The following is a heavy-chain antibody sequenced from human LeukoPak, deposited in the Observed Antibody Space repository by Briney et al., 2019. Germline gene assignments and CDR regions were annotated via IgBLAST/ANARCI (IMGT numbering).Heavy chain of an antibody. D-gene: IGHD3-9*01. V-gene: IGHV3-23*01. CDR2: ISGSGGST. CDR1: GFTFSSYG. CDR3: ARSGLRYFDWLYY. J-gene: IGHJ4*02. Sequence: GGTLRLSCAASGFTFSSYGMSWVRQAPGKGLEWVSAISGSGGSTYYADSVKGRFTISRDNSKNTLYLQMNSLRAEDTAVYYCARSGLRYFDWLYYWGQGTLVTVSS.